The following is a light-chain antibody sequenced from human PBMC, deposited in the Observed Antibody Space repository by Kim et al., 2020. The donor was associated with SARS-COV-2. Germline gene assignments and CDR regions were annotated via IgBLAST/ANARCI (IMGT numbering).Light chain of an antibody. Sequence: QPVLTQAPSASGTLGQRVTISCAGSSSNIGSRYVYWYQQLPGTAPKLLIYRNNERPSGVPGRFSGSKSGTSASLAISGLRSEDEADYYCATWDDSLRNWVFGGGTQLTVL. CDR3: ATWDDSLRNWV. V-gene: IGLV1-47*01. CDR2: RNN. J-gene: IGLJ3*02. CDR1: SSNIGSRY.